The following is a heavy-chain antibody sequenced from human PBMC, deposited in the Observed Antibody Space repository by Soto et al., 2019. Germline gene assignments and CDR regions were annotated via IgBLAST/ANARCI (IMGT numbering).Heavy chain of an antibody. CDR1: GFTLRSSA. J-gene: IGHJ4*02. CDR2: ISSGGGNT. V-gene: IGHV3-23*01. CDR3: VKDRVLPSGTQ. Sequence: PGGSMRLSCAASGFTLRSSAMSWVRQATGKGLEWVSAISSGGGNTFYADSVKGRFTISRDNSNNTLYLHMNSLRAEDTAVYYCVKDRVLPSGTQWGQGALVTVSS. D-gene: IGHD2-2*01.